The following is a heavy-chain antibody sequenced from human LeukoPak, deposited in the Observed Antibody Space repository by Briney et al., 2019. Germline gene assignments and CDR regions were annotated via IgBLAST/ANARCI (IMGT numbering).Heavy chain of an antibody. Sequence: SETLSLTCTVSGGSISSYYWSWIRQSPGKGLECIGCVSYTGTTTYNPSLKSRVTMSVDTSKNQFSLKLSSVTAADTAVYYCARGGFGELFPFDYWGQGTLVTVSS. CDR3: ARGGFGELFPFDY. D-gene: IGHD3-10*01. CDR2: VSYTGTT. J-gene: IGHJ4*02. V-gene: IGHV4-59*12. CDR1: GGSISSYY.